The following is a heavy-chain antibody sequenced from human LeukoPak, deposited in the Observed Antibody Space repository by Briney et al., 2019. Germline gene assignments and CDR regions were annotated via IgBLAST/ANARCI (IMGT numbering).Heavy chain of an antibody. D-gene: IGHD4-17*01. CDR3: ARGQTNDYGDYGENWFDP. V-gene: IGHV4-59*01. CDR1: GGSISSNY. CDR2: IYYSGST. Sequence: PSETLSLTCTVSGGSISSNYWSWIRQPPGKGLEWIGYIYYSGSTNYNPSLKSRVTISVDTSKNQFSLKLSSVTAADTAVYYCARGQTNDYGDYGENWFDPWGQGTLVTVSS. J-gene: IGHJ5*02.